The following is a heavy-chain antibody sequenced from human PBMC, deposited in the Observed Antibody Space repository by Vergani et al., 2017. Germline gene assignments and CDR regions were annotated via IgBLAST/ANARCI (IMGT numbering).Heavy chain of an antibody. J-gene: IGHJ3*01. CDR3: VRDVRVSRT. Sequence: VQLQESGPGLVKPSETLSLTCAVSGYSISSGYYWGWIRQPPGKGLEWVSSISGNNDDVYYADSVKGRFTISRDNAKNSLYLDMSSLRAEDTAVYYCVRDVRVSRTWGQGTLVAVSS. CDR1: GYSISSGYY. V-gene: IGHV3-21*01. CDR2: ISGNNDDV.